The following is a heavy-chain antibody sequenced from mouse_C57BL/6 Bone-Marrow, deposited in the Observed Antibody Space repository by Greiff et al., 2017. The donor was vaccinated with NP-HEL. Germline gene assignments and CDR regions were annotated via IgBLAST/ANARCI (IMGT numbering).Heavy chain of an antibody. D-gene: IGHD1-1*01. CDR2: ISYSGST. V-gene: IGHV3-8*01. CDR1: GYSITSDY. J-gene: IGHJ4*01. CDR3: ARYKGAVVPYYAMDY. Sequence: EVKVVESGPGLAKPSQTLSLTCSVTGYSITSDYWNWIRKFPGNKLEYMGYISYSGSTYYNPSLKSRISITRDTSKNQYYLQLNSVTTEDTATYYCARYKGAVVPYYAMDYWGQGTSVTVSS.